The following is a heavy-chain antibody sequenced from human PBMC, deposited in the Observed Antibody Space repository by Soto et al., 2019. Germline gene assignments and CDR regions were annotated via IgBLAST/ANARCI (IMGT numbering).Heavy chain of an antibody. CDR3: ARDGIVVVVAATSRVGSVGYYYYGMDV. D-gene: IGHD2-15*01. V-gene: IGHV4-34*01. J-gene: IGHJ6*02. CDR1: GGSFSGYY. Sequence: QVQLQQWGAGLLKPSETLSLTCAVYGGSFSGYYWSWIRQPPGKGLEWIGEINHSGSTNYNPSLKSRVTISVDTSKNQFSLKLSSVTAADTAVYYCARDGIVVVVAATSRVGSVGYYYYGMDVWGQGTTVTVSS. CDR2: INHSGST.